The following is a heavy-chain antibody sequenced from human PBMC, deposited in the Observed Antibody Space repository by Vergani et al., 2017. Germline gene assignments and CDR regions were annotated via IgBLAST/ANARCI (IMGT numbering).Heavy chain of an antibody. CDR1: GYTFTSYY. D-gene: IGHD5-12*01. V-gene: IGHV1-46*01. CDR2: INPSGGST. CDR3: ARGRYSGYDAYNWFDP. Sequence: QVQLVQSGAEVKKPGASVKVSCKASGYTFTSYYMHWVRQAPGQGLEWMGIINPSGGSTSYAQKFQGRVTMTRNTSISTAYMELSSLRSEDTAVYYCARGRYSGYDAYNWFDPWGQGTLVTVSS. J-gene: IGHJ5*02.